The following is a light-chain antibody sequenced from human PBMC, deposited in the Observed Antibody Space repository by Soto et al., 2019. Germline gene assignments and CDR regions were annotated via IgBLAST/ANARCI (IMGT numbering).Light chain of an antibody. J-gene: IGLJ1*01. Sequence: QSALTQPASVSASPGQSITISCTGTRGDIGGYNYVSWYQQHPGKAPKLMIYDVYHRPSGVSNRFSASKSGNTASLTISGLQAEDEADYYCSSYTSSTTLVFGTRTKVTVL. CDR3: SSYTSSTTLV. CDR2: DVY. V-gene: IGLV2-14*03. CDR1: RGDIGGYNY.